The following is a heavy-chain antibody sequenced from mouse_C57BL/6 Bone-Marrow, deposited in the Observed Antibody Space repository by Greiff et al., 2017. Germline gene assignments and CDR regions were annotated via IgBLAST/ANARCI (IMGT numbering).Heavy chain of an antibody. Sequence: EVKVVESGGGLVKPGGSLKLSCAASGFTFSDYGMHWVRQAPEKGLEWVAYISSGSSTIYYADTVKGRFTISRDNAKNTLFLQMTSLRSEDTAMYYCARPGYYGSSYNFDYWGQGTTLTVSS. CDR2: ISSGSSTI. J-gene: IGHJ2*01. V-gene: IGHV5-17*01. CDR1: GFTFSDYG. CDR3: ARPGYYGSSYNFDY. D-gene: IGHD1-1*01.